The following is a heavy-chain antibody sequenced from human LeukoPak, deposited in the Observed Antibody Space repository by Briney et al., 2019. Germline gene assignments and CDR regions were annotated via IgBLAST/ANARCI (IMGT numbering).Heavy chain of an antibody. D-gene: IGHD3-22*01. CDR2: IWYDGSKE. V-gene: IGHV3-33*01. CDR3: ARGSGYYPLFDY. CDR1: GFTFSSYG. J-gene: IGHJ4*02. Sequence: GRSLRLSCVVSGFTFSSYGMHWVRQAPGKGLEWVAVIWYDGSKEYCIDSVKGRFTISRDNSKNTLYLQMNSLRAEDTAVYYCARGSGYYPLFDYWGQGTLVTVSS.